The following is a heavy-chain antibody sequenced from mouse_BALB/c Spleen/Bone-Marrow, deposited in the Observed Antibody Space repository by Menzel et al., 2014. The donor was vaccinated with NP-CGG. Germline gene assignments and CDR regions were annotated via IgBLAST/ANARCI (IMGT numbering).Heavy chain of an antibody. J-gene: IGHJ4*01. CDR2: INPGSGGT. Sequence: VQLQQSGAELVRPGTSVKVSCKASGYAFTNYLIEWVKQRPGQGLEWIGVINPGSGGTNYNEKFKGKATLTADKSSSTAYMQLSSLTSDDSAAYFCAREKGLRRGAMDYWGQGTSVTVSS. CDR1: GYAFTNYL. CDR3: AREKGLRRGAMDY. V-gene: IGHV1-54*01. D-gene: IGHD2-12*01.